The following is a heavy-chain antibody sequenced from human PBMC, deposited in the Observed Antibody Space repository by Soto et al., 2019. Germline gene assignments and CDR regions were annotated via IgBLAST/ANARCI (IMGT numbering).Heavy chain of an antibody. D-gene: IGHD3-10*02. CDR2: IYWDDDE. Sequence: QITLKESGPTLVKPTQTLTLTCTFSGFSLSTSGVGVGWIRQPPGKALEWLALIYWDDDERYSPSLRSRLTVXKXSSKNQVVLTMTNMDPVDTATYYCAHDNVGYFGMDVWGQGTTVTVSS. V-gene: IGHV2-5*02. CDR3: AHDNVGYFGMDV. CDR1: GFSLSTSGVG. J-gene: IGHJ6*02.